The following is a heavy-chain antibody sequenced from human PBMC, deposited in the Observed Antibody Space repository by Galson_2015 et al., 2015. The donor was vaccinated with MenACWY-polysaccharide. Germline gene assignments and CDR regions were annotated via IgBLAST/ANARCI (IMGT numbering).Heavy chain of an antibody. V-gene: IGHV1-3*01. Sequence: SVKVSCKASGYTFSRYPIHWVRQAPGQRIEWMGWITGGNGDTKYSENLQGRVSITKDTSANTVYMELSSLTYEDTPVVYCARHVIGGGYFDYWGQGTLVTISS. CDR3: ARHVIGGGYFDY. CDR1: GYTFSRYP. D-gene: IGHD2/OR15-2a*01. CDR2: ITGGNGDT. J-gene: IGHJ4*02.